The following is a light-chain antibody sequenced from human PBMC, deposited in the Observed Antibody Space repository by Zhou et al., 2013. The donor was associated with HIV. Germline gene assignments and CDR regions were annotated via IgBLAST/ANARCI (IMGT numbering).Light chain of an antibody. CDR3: QQSYDTPYT. V-gene: IGKV1-39*01. Sequence: DIQMTQSPSSLSASERDRVTITCRASQDITSYLNWYQHKPGKVPKLLIYASSNLQSGVPSRFSGSGSGTDFTLTISSLQPEDFATYYCQQSYDTPYTFGQGTKLEIK. J-gene: IGKJ2*01. CDR1: QDITSY. CDR2: ASS.